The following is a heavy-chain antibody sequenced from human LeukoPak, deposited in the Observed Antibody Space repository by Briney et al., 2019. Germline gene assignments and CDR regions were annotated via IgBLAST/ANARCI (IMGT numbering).Heavy chain of an antibody. Sequence: SETLSLTCTVSGGSISSSSYYWGWIRQPPGKGLEWIGSIYYSGSTYYNPSLKSRVTISVDTSKNQFSLKLSSVTAADTAVYYCARGGADILTEDGMDVWGQGTTVTVSS. V-gene: IGHV4-39*01. CDR2: IYYSGST. CDR3: ARGGADILTEDGMDV. CDR1: GGSISSSSYY. J-gene: IGHJ6*02. D-gene: IGHD3-9*01.